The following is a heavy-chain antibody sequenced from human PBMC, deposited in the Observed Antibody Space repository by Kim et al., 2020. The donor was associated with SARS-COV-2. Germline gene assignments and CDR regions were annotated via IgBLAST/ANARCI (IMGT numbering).Heavy chain of an antibody. D-gene: IGHD3-9*01. CDR3: AHKGVRYFDSFDY. Sequence: YRPTRKGRLTITKDTSKNQVVLTMTNMDPVDTATYYCAHKGVRYFDSFDYWGQGTLVTVSS. V-gene: IGHV2-5*01. J-gene: IGHJ4*02.